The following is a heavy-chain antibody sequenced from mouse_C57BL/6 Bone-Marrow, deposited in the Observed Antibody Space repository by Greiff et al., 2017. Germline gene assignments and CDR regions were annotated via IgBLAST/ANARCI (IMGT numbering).Heavy chain of an antibody. D-gene: IGHD2-1*01. V-gene: IGHV1-81*01. CDR2: IYPRSGNT. CDR1: GYTFTSYG. J-gene: IGHJ4*01. Sequence: QVQLQQSGAELARPGASVKLSCKASGYTFTSYGISWVKQRTGQGLEWIGEIYPRSGNTYYNEKFKGKATLTADKSSSTAYMELRSLTSEDSAVYFCAREGNYYSYYAMDYWGQGTSVTVSS. CDR3: AREGNYYSYYAMDY.